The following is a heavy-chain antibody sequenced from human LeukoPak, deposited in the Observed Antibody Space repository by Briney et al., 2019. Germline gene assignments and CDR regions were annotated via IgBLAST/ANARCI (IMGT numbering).Heavy chain of an antibody. CDR3: ARDRPQYYYGSGSLTFDY. CDR2: ISAYNGNT. CDR1: GYTFTSYG. D-gene: IGHD3-10*01. Sequence: GASVKVPCKASGYTFTSYGISWVRQAPGQGLEWMGWISAYNGNTNYAQKLQGRVTMTTDTSTSTAYMELRSLRSDDTAVYYCARDRPQYYYGSGSLTFDYWGQGTLVTVSS. J-gene: IGHJ4*02. V-gene: IGHV1-18*01.